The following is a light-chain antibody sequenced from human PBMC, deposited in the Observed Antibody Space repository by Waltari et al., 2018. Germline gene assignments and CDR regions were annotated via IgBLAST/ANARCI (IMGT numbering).Light chain of an antibody. CDR1: SSNFGAGYD. V-gene: IGLV1-40*01. CDR3: QSFDSSLSASV. J-gene: IGLJ3*02. CDR2: VNT. Sequence: QSVLTQPPSMSGAPGQKVTIPCTGGSSNFGAGYDVHWYQQFPGAAPKLLIFVNTNRAAGFPGRFSGSKSGTSASLAIAGLQSEDEAVYYCQSFDSSLSASVFGGGTKLTVL.